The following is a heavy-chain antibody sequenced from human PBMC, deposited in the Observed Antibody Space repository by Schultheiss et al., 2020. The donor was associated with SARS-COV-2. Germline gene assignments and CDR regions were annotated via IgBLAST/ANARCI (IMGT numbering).Heavy chain of an antibody. CDR1: GGSISSSNYY. D-gene: IGHD4-17*01. CDR3: ARSTTTVTAVFDS. J-gene: IGHJ4*02. Sequence: LRLSCTVSGGSISSSNYYWNWIRQLPGKGLEWIGYIYYSGSTYYNPSLKSRVIISADTSKNQFSLKLSSMTAADTALYYCARSTTTVTAVFDSWGQGTLVTVSS. V-gene: IGHV4-31*03. CDR2: IYYSGST.